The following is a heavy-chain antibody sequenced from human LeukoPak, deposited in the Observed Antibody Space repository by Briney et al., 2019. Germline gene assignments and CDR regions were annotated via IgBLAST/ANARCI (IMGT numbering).Heavy chain of an antibody. CDR1: DYTFSSYG. Sequence: ASVKVSCKASDYTFSSYGISWVRQAPGQGLEWLAWISPNSGGTNYAQKFQGRVTLTRDTSITTAYMELSRLRSDDTAVYYCARGRDSGSRTYYFDFWGQGTLVTVSS. CDR3: ARGRDSGSRTYYFDF. V-gene: IGHV1-2*02. CDR2: ISPNSGGT. D-gene: IGHD1-26*01. J-gene: IGHJ4*02.